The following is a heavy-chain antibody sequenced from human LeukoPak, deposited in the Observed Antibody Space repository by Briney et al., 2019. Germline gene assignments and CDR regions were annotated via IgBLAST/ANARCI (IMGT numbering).Heavy chain of an antibody. CDR2: INHSGST. CDR1: GGSFSGYY. D-gene: IGHD3-10*01. J-gene: IGHJ5*02. Sequence: PSETLSLTCAVYGGSFSGYYWSWIRQPPGKGLEWIGEINHSGSTNYNPSLKSRVTISVDTSKNQFSLKLSSVTAADTAVYYCARHLMVTNWFYPWGQGTLVTVSS. CDR3: ARHLMVTNWFYP. V-gene: IGHV4-34*01.